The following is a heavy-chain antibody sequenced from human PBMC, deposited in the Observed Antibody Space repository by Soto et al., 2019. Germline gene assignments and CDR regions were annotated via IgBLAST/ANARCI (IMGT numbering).Heavy chain of an antibody. CDR2: INHSGST. D-gene: IGHD5-18*01. Sequence: PSETLSLTCAVYGGSFSGYYWSWIRQPPGKGLEWIGEINHSGSTNYNPSLKSRVTISVDTSKNQFSLKLSSVTAADTAVYYFARGGRKDTASDYYYGMDVWGQGTTVTVSS. J-gene: IGHJ6*01. CDR3: ARGGRKDTASDYYYGMDV. CDR1: GGSFSGYY. V-gene: IGHV4-34*01.